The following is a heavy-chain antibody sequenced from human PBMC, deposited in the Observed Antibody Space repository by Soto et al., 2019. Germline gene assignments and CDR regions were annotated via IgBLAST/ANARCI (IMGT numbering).Heavy chain of an antibody. Sequence: QVQLVQSGAEVKKPGSSVKVSCKASGGTFSSYAISWVRQAPGQGLEWMGGIIPIFGTANYAQKFQGRVTITAGESTSTAYMELSSLRSEDTAVYYCARDGRTYYYGSGSPYYYGMDVWGQGTTVTVSS. D-gene: IGHD3-10*01. CDR3: ARDGRTYYYGSGSPYYYGMDV. V-gene: IGHV1-69*01. J-gene: IGHJ6*02. CDR1: GGTFSSYA. CDR2: IIPIFGTA.